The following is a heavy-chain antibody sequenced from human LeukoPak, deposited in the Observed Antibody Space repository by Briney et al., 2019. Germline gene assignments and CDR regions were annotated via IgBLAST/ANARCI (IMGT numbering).Heavy chain of an antibody. CDR2: IYTSCST. J-gene: IGHJ4*02. CDR3: ERSRSWAYDY. CDR1: GASISSYY. Sequence: PSETLSLTCTVSGASISSYYWIWIRQPAGKGLEGIGRIYTSCSTNYNPSLNSRVTMSVDTSKNQFSLKLTSVPGAETAVYYCERSRSWAYDYWVQGTLVTVSS. D-gene: IGHD6-13*01. V-gene: IGHV4-4*07.